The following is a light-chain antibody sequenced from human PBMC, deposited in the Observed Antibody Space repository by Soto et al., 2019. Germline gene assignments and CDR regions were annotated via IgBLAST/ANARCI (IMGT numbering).Light chain of an antibody. CDR2: DAS. V-gene: IGKV3-11*01. CDR1: QSVSSY. CDR3: QPRSNWPPT. Sequence: EIVFTQSPATLSLSPGERATLSCRASQSVSSYLAWYQQKPGQAPRLLIYDASTRATGIPARFSGSGSGTDFTLTITSLEPEDFAVYYCQPRSNWPPTFGQGTKVDI. J-gene: IGKJ1*01.